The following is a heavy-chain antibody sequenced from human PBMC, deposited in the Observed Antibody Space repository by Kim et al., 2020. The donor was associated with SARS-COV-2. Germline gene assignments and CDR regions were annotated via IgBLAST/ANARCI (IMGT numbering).Heavy chain of an antibody. CDR1: GFIFSSYW. CDR3: ATRPWIRNYLGVFDY. Sequence: GGSLRLSCGTSGFIFSSYWMSWVRQAPGKGPEWVANIKHDGSEKYYADSVNGRFTISRDNTKNSLHLQMHSLRVEDTAVYYCATRPWIRNYLGVFDYWGQGALVTVSS. D-gene: IGHD3-10*01. CDR2: IKHDGSEK. J-gene: IGHJ4*02. V-gene: IGHV3-7*01.